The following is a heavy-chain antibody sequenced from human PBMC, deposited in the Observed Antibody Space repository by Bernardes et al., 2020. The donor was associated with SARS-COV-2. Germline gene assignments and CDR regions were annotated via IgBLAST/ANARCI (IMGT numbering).Heavy chain of an antibody. CDR2: ISSSSSYI. CDR1: GFTFSSYS. V-gene: IGHV3-21*01. J-gene: IGHJ6*02. Sequence: GGSLRLSCAASGFTFSSYSMNWVRQAPGKGLEWVSSISSSSSYIYYADSVKGRFTISRDNAKNSLYLQMNSLRAEDTAVYYCARENLRISYGSGIGFGDVLGQGTTVTVSS. CDR3: ARENLRISYGSGIGFGDV. D-gene: IGHD3-10*01.